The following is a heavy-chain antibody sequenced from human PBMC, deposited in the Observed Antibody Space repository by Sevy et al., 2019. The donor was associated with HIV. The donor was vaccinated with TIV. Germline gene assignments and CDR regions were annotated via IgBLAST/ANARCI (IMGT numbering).Heavy chain of an antibody. CDR1: GFTFSSYA. D-gene: IGHD3-22*01. CDR3: ARDPNYYDSSGYHYFDY. V-gene: IGHV3-30-3*01. J-gene: IGHJ4*02. Sequence: GGSLRLSCAASGFTFSSYAMHWVRQAPGKGLEWVAVISYDGSNKYYADSVKGRFTISRDNSKNTLYLQMNSLRAEDTAVYYCARDPNYYDSSGYHYFDYWGQGTLVTVSS. CDR2: ISYDGSNK.